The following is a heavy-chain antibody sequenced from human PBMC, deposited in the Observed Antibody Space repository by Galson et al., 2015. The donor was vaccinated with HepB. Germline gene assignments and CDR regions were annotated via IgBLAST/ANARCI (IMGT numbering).Heavy chain of an antibody. CDR3: ARGGDDYDYVWGSYRYPFFDY. Sequence: SLRLSCAASGFTFSSYAMHWVRQAPGKGLEWVAVISYDGSNKYYADSVKGRFTISRDNSKNTLYLQMNSLRAEDTAAYYCARGGDDYDYVWGSYRYPFFDYWGQGTLVTVSS. J-gene: IGHJ4*02. CDR2: ISYDGSNK. D-gene: IGHD3-16*02. V-gene: IGHV3-30-3*01. CDR1: GFTFSSYA.